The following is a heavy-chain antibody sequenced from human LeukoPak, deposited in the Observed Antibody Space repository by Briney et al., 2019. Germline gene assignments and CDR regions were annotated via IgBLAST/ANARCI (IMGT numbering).Heavy chain of an antibody. CDR1: GFTFSSYG. D-gene: IGHD6-19*01. J-gene: IGHJ4*02. CDR3: AREDGIAVAGTGY. CDR2: ISYDGSNK. V-gene: IGHV3-30*03. Sequence: GGSLRLSCAASGFTFSSYGMHWVRQAPGKGLEWVAVISYDGSNKYYADSVKGRFTISRDNSKNTLYLQMNSLRAEDTAVYYCAREDGIAVAGTGYWGQGTLVTVSS.